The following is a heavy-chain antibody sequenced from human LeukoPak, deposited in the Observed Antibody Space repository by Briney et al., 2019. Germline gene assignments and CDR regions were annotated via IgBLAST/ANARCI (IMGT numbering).Heavy chain of an antibody. D-gene: IGHD3-22*01. V-gene: IGHV1-46*01. Sequence: ASVKVSCKASGYTFTSYGISWVRQAPGQGLEWMGIINPSGGSTSYAQKFQGRVTMTRDMSTSTVYMELSSLRSEDTAVYYCARGDSSVYPFDYWGQGTLVTVSS. CDR1: GYTFTSYG. CDR3: ARGDSSVYPFDY. J-gene: IGHJ4*02. CDR2: INPSGGST.